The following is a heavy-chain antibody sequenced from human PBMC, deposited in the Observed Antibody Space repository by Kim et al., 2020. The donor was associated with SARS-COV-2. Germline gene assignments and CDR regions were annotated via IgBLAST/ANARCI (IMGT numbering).Heavy chain of an antibody. J-gene: IGHJ4*02. Sequence: SETLSLTCAVYGGSFSGYYWSWIRQPPGKGLEWIGEINHSGSTNYNPSLKSRVTISVDTSKNQFSLKLSSVTAADTAVYYCARGPRYCSGGSCYAVFDYWGQGTLVTVSS. CDR1: GGSFSGYY. CDR3: ARGPRYCSGGSCYAVFDY. V-gene: IGHV4-34*01. CDR2: INHSGST. D-gene: IGHD2-15*01.